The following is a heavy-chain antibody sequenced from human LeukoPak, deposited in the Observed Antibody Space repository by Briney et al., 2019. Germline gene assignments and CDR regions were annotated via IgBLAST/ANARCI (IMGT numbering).Heavy chain of an antibody. Sequence: PSETLSLTCAVYGGSFSGYYWSWIRQPPGKGLEWIGYIYYSGSTNYNPSLKSRVTISVDTSKNQFSLKLSSVTAADTAVYYCARHCRTNYDFWSGQKYYYYGMDVWGQGTTVTVSS. CDR3: ARHCRTNYDFWSGQKYYYYGMDV. D-gene: IGHD3-3*01. CDR1: GGSFSGYY. CDR2: IYYSGST. J-gene: IGHJ6*02. V-gene: IGHV4-59*08.